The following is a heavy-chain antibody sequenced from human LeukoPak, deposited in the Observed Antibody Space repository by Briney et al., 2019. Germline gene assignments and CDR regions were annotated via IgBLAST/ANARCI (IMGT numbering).Heavy chain of an antibody. CDR1: GFTFSSYE. J-gene: IGHJ4*02. Sequence: GGSLRLSCAASGFTFSSYEMNWVCQAPGKGLEWVSYISSSGSTIYYADSVKGRFTISRDDAKTSLYLQMNSLRAEDTALYYCARVRYYPIAEFDYWGQGTLVTVSS. CDR3: ARVRYYPIAEFDY. V-gene: IGHV3-48*03. CDR2: ISSSGSTI. D-gene: IGHD3-10*01.